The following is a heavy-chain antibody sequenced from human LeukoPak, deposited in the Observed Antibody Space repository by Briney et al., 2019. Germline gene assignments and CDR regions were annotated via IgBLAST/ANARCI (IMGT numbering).Heavy chain of an antibody. J-gene: IGHJ4*02. CDR2: IYHSGST. D-gene: IGHD2-21*01. CDR3: ARSPEVVIAPSDY. Sequence: PSETLSLTCAVSGYSISSGYYWGWIRQPPGKGLEWIGSIYHSGSTYYNPSLKSRVTISVDTSKNQFSLKLSSVTAADTAVYYCARSPEVVIAPSDYWGQGTLVTVS. CDR1: GYSISSGYY. V-gene: IGHV4-38-2*01.